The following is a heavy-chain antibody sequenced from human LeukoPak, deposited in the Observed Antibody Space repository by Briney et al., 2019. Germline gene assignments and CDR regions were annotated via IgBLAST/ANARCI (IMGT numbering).Heavy chain of an antibody. CDR3: ARDCSAGSCSIGIFEF. V-gene: IGHV4-34*01. CDR2: INHSGST. CDR1: GGSFSGYY. D-gene: IGHD2-15*01. J-gene: IGHJ4*02. Sequence: PSETLSLTCAVYGGSFSGYYWSWIRQPPGKGLEWIGEINHSGSTNYDPSLKSRVTISVDTSKNQFSLKLSSVTVADTAVYFCARDCSAGSCSIGIFEFWGQGTLVSVSS.